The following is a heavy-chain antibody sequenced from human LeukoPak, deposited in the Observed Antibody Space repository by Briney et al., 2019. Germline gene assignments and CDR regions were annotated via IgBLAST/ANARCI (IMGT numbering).Heavy chain of an antibody. CDR3: ARSQKWVVMIIDY. J-gene: IGHJ4*02. CDR2: ISWNSGSI. D-gene: IGHD3-16*01. Sequence: GRSLRLSCAASGFTFDDYAMHWVRQAPGKGLEWVSGISWNSGSIGYADSVKGRFTISRDNAKNSLYLQMNSLRAEDTALYYCARSQKWVVMIIDYWGQGTLVTVSS. V-gene: IGHV3-9*01. CDR1: GFTFDDYA.